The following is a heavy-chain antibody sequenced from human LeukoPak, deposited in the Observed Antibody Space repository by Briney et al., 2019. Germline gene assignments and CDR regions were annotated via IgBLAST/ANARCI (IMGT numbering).Heavy chain of an antibody. D-gene: IGHD4-23*01. CDR1: GFTFSSYW. CDR3: ARGRPHGNDY. V-gene: IGHV3-74*01. CDR2: IASDGSST. Sequence: GGSLGLSCAASGFTFSSYWMNWVRQAPGKGLVWVSRIASDGSSTTYADSVKGRFSISRDNAKNTLYLQMNSLRVEDTAVYYCARGRPHGNDYWGQGTLVTVSS. J-gene: IGHJ4*02.